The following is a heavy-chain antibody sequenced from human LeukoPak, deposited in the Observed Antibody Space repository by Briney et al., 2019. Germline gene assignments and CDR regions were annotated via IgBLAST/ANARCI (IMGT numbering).Heavy chain of an antibody. CDR3: ARGVVVVAAACSYYAMDV. V-gene: IGHV4-59*01. D-gene: IGHD2-15*01. CDR1: GGSISSYY. Sequence: SETLSLTCTVSGGSISSYYWSWIRQPPGKGLEWIGHIFYTGSINYNPSPRGRVTISVDTSKNHFSLKLSSVTAADTAVYYCARGVVVVAAACSYYAMDVWGQGTTVTVSS. CDR2: IFYTGSI. J-gene: IGHJ6*02.